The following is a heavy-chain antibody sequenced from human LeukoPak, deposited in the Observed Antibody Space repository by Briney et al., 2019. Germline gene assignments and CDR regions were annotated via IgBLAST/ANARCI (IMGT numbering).Heavy chain of an antibody. CDR1: GGTFSSYA. Sequence: EASVNVSCKASGGTFSSYAISWVRQAPGQGREWMGWINTNTGNPTYAQGFTGRFVFSLDTSVSTAYLQISSLKAEDTAVYYCARGGAAAGTSFFNDYWGQGTLVTVSS. J-gene: IGHJ4*02. CDR3: ARGGAAAGTSFFNDY. V-gene: IGHV7-4-1*02. CDR2: INTNTGNP. D-gene: IGHD6-13*01.